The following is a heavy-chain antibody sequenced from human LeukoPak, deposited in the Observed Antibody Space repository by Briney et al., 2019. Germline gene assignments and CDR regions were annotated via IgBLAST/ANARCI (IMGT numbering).Heavy chain of an antibody. CDR3: AREFWSGRYLDV. D-gene: IGHD3-3*01. V-gene: IGHV4-34*01. CDR1: GVSFSGYY. J-gene: IGHJ6*02. Sequence: PSETLSLTCAVYGVSFSGYYWSWIRQPPGKGLEWIGDINHSGNTNYNPSLKNRVTISVDTSKNDFSLRLSSVTAADTAIYYCAREFWSGRYLDVWGQGTTVTVSS. CDR2: INHSGNT.